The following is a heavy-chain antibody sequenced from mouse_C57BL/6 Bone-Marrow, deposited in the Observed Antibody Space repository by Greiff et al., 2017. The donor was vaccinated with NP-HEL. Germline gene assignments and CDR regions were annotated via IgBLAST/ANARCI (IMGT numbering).Heavy chain of an antibody. Sequence: QVQLQQSGAELVRPGASVKLSCKASGYTFTDYYINWVKQRPGQGLEWIARIYPGSGNTYYNEKFKGKATLTAEKSSSTAYMQLSSLTSEDSAVYFCARGQLEGYAMDYWGQGTSVTVSS. J-gene: IGHJ4*01. V-gene: IGHV1-76*01. CDR3: ARGQLEGYAMDY. D-gene: IGHD4-1*02. CDR2: IYPGSGNT. CDR1: GYTFTDYY.